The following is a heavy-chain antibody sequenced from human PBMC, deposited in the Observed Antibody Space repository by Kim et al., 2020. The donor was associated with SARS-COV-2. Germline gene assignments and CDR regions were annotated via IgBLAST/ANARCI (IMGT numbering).Heavy chain of an antibody. CDR3: AREVYYGSGSYLP. D-gene: IGHD3-10*01. V-gene: IGHV4-39*07. Sequence: SETLSLTCTVSGGSISSSSYYWGWIRQPPGKGLEWIGSIYYSGSTYYNPSLKSRVTISVDTSKNQFSLKLSSVTAADTAVYYCAREVYYGSGSYLPWGQGTLVTVSS. CDR2: IYYSGST. CDR1: GGSISSSSYY. J-gene: IGHJ5*02.